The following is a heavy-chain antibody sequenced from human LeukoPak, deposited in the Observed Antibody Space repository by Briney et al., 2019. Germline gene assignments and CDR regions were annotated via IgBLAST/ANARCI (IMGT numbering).Heavy chain of an antibody. CDR2: ISWNSGSI. J-gene: IGHJ4*02. Sequence: PGRSLRLSRAASGFTFDDYAMHWVRQAPGKGLEWVSGISWNSGSIGYADSVKGRFTISRDNAKSSLYLQMNSLRAEDTALYYCATVDYWGQGTLVTVPS. CDR1: GFTFDDYA. CDR3: ATVDY. V-gene: IGHV3-9*01.